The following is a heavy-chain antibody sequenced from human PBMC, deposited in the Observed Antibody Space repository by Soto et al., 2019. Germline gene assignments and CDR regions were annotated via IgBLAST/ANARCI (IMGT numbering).Heavy chain of an antibody. CDR2: IIPIFGSA. D-gene: IGHD3-22*01. J-gene: IGHJ6*02. V-gene: IGHV1-69*13. Sequence: ASVKVSCKASGGTFSSYAISWVRQAPGQGLEWMGGIIPIFGSANYAQKFQGRVTITADESTSTAYMDLSSLRSEDTAVYYCARDLKRYYDSSGYGYYYYGMDVWGQGTTVTVSS. CDR1: GGTFSSYA. CDR3: ARDLKRYYDSSGYGYYYYGMDV.